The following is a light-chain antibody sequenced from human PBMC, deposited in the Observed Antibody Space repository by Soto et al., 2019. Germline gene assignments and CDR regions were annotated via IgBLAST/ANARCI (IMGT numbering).Light chain of an antibody. CDR2: EVN. Sequence: QSALTQPPSASGSLGQSVTISCTGTSSDIGGFNYVSWYQQHPGKAPKFMIYEVNKRPSGVPDRFSGSKSGNTASLTVSGLQAEDEAAYYCTSYAGSNNLGVLGSGTKLTVL. CDR1: SSDIGGFNY. CDR3: TSYAGSNNLGV. J-gene: IGLJ6*01. V-gene: IGLV2-8*01.